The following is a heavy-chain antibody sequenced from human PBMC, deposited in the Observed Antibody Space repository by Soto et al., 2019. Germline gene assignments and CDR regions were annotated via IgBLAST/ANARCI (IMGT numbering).Heavy chain of an antibody. D-gene: IGHD3-10*01. V-gene: IGHV3-48*01. J-gene: IGHJ6*03. Sequence: GGSLRLSCAASGFTFSSYSMNWVRQAPGKGLEWVSYISSSSTIYYADSVKGRFTISRDNAKNSLYLQMNSLRAEDTAVYYCARESVMVRGVIITNPNYYYYYYMDVWGKGTTVTVSS. CDR2: ISSSSTI. CDR3: ARESVMVRGVIITNPNYYYYYYMDV. CDR1: GFTFSSYS.